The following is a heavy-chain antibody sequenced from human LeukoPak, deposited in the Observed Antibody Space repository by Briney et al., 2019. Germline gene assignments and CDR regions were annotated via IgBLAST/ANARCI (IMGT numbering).Heavy chain of an antibody. D-gene: IGHD3-22*01. J-gene: IGHJ3*02. V-gene: IGHV1-3*01. CDR2: INAGNGNT. Sequence: GASVKVSCKASGYTFTSYYMHWVRQAPGQRLEWMGWINAGNGNTKYSQKFQGRVTITRDTSASTAYMELSSLRSEDTAVYYCARRRLDSSGYYWAVYAFDIWGQGTMVTVSS. CDR1: GYTFTSYY. CDR3: ARRRLDSSGYYWAVYAFDI.